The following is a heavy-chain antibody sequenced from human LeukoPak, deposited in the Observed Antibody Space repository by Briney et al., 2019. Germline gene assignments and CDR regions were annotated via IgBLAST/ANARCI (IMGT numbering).Heavy chain of an antibody. CDR3: ARGAIPAAGPRFDY. Sequence: GGSLRLSCAASRFTFSSYAMSWVRQAPVKGLEWVSAISGSGGSTYYADSVKGRFTISRDNSKNTLYLQMNSLRAEDTAVYYCARGAIPAAGPRFDYWGQGTLVTVSS. CDR2: ISGSGGST. CDR1: RFTFSSYA. V-gene: IGHV3-23*01. J-gene: IGHJ4*02. D-gene: IGHD6-13*01.